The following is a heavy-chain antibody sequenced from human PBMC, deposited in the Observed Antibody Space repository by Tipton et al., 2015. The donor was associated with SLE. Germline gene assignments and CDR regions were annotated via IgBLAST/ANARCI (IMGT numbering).Heavy chain of an antibody. D-gene: IGHD6-19*01. V-gene: IGHV6-1*01. CDR2: TYYRSKWYN. CDR3: AREAGIAVSYYYYYMDV. CDR1: GDSVSSNSAA. Sequence: GLVKPSQTLSLTCAISGDSVSSNSAAWNWIRQSPSRGLEWLGRTYYRSKWYNDYAVSVKSRITINPDTSKNQFSLQLNSVTPEDTAVYYCAREAGIAVSYYYYYMDVWGKGTTVTVSS. J-gene: IGHJ6*03.